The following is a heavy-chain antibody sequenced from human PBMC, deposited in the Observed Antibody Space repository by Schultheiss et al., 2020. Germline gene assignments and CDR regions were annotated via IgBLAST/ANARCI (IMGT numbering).Heavy chain of an antibody. V-gene: IGHV6-1*01. Sequence: SETLSLTCTISGASITANNAAWNWIRQSPSRGLEWLGRTYHRDKWRNDYAPSVKSRIIITPDSSKNQFSLQLDSVTAADTAVYYCARHGMLSVPAAIFWFDPWGQGTLVTVSS. CDR1: GASITANNAA. D-gene: IGHD2-2*01. CDR2: TYHRDKWRN. J-gene: IGHJ5*02. CDR3: ARHGMLSVPAAIFWFDP.